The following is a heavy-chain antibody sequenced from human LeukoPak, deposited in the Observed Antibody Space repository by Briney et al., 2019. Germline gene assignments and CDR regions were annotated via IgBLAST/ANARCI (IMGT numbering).Heavy chain of an antibody. CDR2: IYYGGDT. J-gene: IGHJ4*02. Sequence: SETLSLTCNVSGASMRTDDYYWGWIRQPPGKRLEWLGSIYYGGDTTYNPSLKSRVTISVESSKKQFSLKLSSATAADTAVYYCARMGYDFWSGYYTDWTFDYWGQGTLVTVSS. CDR1: GASMRTDDYY. V-gene: IGHV4-39*01. CDR3: ARMGYDFWSGYYTDWTFDY. D-gene: IGHD3-3*01.